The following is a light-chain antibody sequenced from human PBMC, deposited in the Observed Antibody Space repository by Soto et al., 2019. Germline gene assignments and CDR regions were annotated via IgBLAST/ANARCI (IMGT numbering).Light chain of an antibody. CDR2: GVS. V-gene: IGKV3-20*01. CDR1: QNLNSNF. J-gene: IGKJ3*01. Sequence: ETVLTQSPGTLSLSPGERATLSCSASQNLNSNFLALYQQTPGQAPRLLIYGVSNRATGIPDRFSGSGSGTDFTLTISRLEPEDFAVYYCQQYGSSPPFTFGPGTKVDIK. CDR3: QQYGSSPPFT.